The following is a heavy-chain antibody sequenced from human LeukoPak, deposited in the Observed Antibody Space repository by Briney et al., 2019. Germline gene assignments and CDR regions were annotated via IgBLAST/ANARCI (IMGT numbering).Heavy chain of an antibody. V-gene: IGHV5-51*01. D-gene: IGHD3-22*01. J-gene: IGHJ3*02. CDR3: ARPFDSSALDDAFDI. CDR2: IYPGDSDT. CDR1: GYSFTSYW. Sequence: GESLKISCKGSGYSFTSYWIGWVRQMPGKGLEWMGIIYPGDSDTRYSPSFQGQVTISADKSISTAYLQWSSLKASDTAMYYCARPFDSSALDDAFDIWGQGTMVTVSS.